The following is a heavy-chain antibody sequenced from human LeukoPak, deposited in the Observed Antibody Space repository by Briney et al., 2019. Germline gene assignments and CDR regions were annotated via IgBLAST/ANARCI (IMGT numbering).Heavy chain of an antibody. Sequence: GEYLKISCKGSGYSFTNYWIGWVRQMPGRGLEWMGIIYPGDSDTRYSPSFQGQVTISADKSISTAYLQWSPLKASDTAMYYCARVGPKEGPPVDYWGQGTLVTVSS. V-gene: IGHV5-51*01. CDR2: IYPGDSDT. CDR3: ARVGPKEGPPVDY. CDR1: GYSFTNYW. J-gene: IGHJ4*02. D-gene: IGHD1-26*01.